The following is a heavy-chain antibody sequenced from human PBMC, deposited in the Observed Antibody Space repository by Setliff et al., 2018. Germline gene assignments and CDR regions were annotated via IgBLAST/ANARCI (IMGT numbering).Heavy chain of an antibody. CDR1: GASVSSNDYF. V-gene: IGHV4-39*01. J-gene: IGHJ4*02. Sequence: PSETLSLTCSVSGASVSSNDYFWAWIRQPPRERLHWIGTLYPSGFTYYNPSLRDRVTISADSSKDELSLSLQSVTAADSAVYYCARLKVGNNWTDYGGQGTQVTVSS. D-gene: IGHD1-1*01. CDR2: LYPSGFT. CDR3: ARLKVGNNWTDY.